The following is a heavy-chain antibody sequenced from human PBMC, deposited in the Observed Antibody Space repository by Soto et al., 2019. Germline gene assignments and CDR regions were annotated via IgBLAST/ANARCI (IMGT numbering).Heavy chain of an antibody. CDR3: ARWGDWLQQVL. V-gene: IGHV4-4*02. Sequence: QVQLQESGPGLVKPSGTLSLTCGVSAGSIRSNKWWSWVRQAPGKGLEWIGEIYHSGSTNYNPSLKSRVTISLDKYKNQFSLNLNSVTAADTAVYYCARWGDWLQQVLWGQGTLVTVSS. J-gene: IGHJ4*02. CDR1: AGSIRSNKW. D-gene: IGHD3-9*01. CDR2: IYHSGST.